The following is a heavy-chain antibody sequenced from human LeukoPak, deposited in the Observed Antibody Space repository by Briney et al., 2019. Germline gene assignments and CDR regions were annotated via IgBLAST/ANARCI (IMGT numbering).Heavy chain of an antibody. CDR2: INPNSGGT. J-gene: IGHJ4*02. D-gene: IGHD4-17*01. CDR1: GYTFTGYY. CDR3: AKEGTYGDFIDLPDY. V-gene: IGHV1-2*06. Sequence: GASVKVSCKASGYTFTGYYMHWVRQAPGQGLEWMGRINPNSGGTNYAQKFQGRVTMTRDTSISTAYMELSRLRSDDTAVYYCAKEGTYGDFIDLPDYWGQGTLVTVSS.